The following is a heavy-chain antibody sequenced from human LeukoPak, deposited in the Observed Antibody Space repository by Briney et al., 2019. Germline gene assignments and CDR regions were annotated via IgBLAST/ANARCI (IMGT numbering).Heavy chain of an antibody. Sequence: GGSLRLSCAGSGFIFSDVWMSWVRQAPGKGLEWVARIKTKAEGGTIDYAAPVKGRFTISRDDSEKRLDLQMSSLKSEDTGVYYCTTDLDYWGQGTLVTVSS. V-gene: IGHV3-15*01. CDR3: TTDLDY. J-gene: IGHJ4*02. CDR1: GFIFSDVW. CDR2: IKTKAEGGTI.